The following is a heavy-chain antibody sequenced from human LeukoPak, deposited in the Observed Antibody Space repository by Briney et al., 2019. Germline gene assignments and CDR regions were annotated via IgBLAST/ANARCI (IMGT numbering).Heavy chain of an antibody. D-gene: IGHD2-8*02. Sequence: SETLSLTCTVSGVSISSYYWSWIRQPAGKGLEWIGHIYISGSTNYNPSLRGRVTMSVDTSKNQFSLKLSSVTAADTAVYYCARGRWCPGPWGQGTLVTVSS. CDR3: ARGRWCPGP. V-gene: IGHV4-4*07. J-gene: IGHJ5*02. CDR1: GVSISSYY. CDR2: IYISGST.